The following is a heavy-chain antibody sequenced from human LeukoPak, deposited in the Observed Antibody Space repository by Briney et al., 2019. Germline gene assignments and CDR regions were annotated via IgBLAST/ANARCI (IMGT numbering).Heavy chain of an antibody. CDR2: IHYSVRT. V-gene: IGHV4-59*08. CDR1: GGSISSYY. J-gene: IGHJ4*02. D-gene: IGHD2-2*01. CDR3: AGTYCSSTSCYVGY. Sequence: SQTLSLTRTVDGGSISSYYWSWIRQQPGNGLGWIGYIHYSVRTNYKPSLKSRATISVDTSKNQFSLKLSSVTAADTAVYYCAGTYCSSTSCYVGYWGQGNLVTVSS.